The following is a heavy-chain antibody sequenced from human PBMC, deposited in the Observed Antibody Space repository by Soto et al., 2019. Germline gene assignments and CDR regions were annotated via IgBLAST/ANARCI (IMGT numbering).Heavy chain of an antibody. CDR3: ARDTYGSGSSDI. J-gene: IGHJ3*02. CDR1: GGSISSSNW. V-gene: IGHV4-4*02. Sequence: QVQLQESGPGLVKPSGTLSLTCAVSGGSISSSNWWSWVRQPPGKGLEWIGEIYHSGSTNYNPSLTRRVNISVDKSKNQFALKPSSVTAAYTAVYYCARDTYGSGSSDIWGQGTMVTVSS. CDR2: IYHSGST. D-gene: IGHD3-10*01.